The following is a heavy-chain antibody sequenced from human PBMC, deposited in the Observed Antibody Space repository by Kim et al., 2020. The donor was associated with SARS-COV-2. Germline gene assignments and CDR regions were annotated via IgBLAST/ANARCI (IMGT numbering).Heavy chain of an antibody. J-gene: IGHJ4*02. D-gene: IGHD1-7*01. V-gene: IGHV3-23*01. CDR3: AKDGGKRYNWNYEHFDY. Sequence: VNGRFTSSRDNSKNTLYLQMNSLRAEDTAVYYCAKDGGKRYNWNYEHFDYWGQGTLVTVSS.